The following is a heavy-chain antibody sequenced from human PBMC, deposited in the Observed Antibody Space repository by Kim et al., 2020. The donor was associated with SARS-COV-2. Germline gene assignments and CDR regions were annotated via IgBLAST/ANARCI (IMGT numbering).Heavy chain of an antibody. D-gene: IGHD2-15*01. V-gene: IGHV3-72*01. CDR1: GFTFSDHY. J-gene: IGHJ2*01. CDR3: ATVPRGDGGVWY. CDR2: ARNIANTHPT. Sequence: GGSLRLSCAASGFTFSDHYMDWVRQAPGKGLEWVGRARNIANTHPTEYAASVKGRFTISRDDSKNSLYLQVNSLKTEDTAVYYCATVPRGDGGVWY.